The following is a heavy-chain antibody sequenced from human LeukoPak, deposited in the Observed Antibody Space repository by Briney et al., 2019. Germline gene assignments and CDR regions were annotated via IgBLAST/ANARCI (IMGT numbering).Heavy chain of an antibody. J-gene: IGHJ4*02. D-gene: IGHD2-2*01. CDR3: ARGRTPAAHAY. CDR2: IIPIFGTA. CDR1: GGTFSSYA. V-gene: IGHV1-69*13. Sequence: GASVKVSCEASGGTFSSYAISWVRQAPGQGLEWMGGIIPIFGTANYAQKFQGRVTITADESTSTAYMELSSLRSEDTAVYYCARGRTPAAHAYWGQGTLVTVSS.